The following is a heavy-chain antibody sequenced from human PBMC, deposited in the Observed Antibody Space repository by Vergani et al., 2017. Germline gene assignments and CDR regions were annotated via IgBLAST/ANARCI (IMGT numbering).Heavy chain of an antibody. CDR2: ISSSSSTI. V-gene: IGHV3-48*01. CDR3: ARNVNANGVFDI. CDR1: GFTFSSYS. J-gene: IGHJ3*02. Sequence: EVQLVESGGGLVQPGGSLRLSCAASGFTFSSYSMNWVRQAPGKGLEWVSYISSSSSTIYYADSVKGRFTISRDNAKNSLCLQMNSLRAEDTAVYYCARNVNANGVFDIWGQGTMVTVSS. D-gene: IGHD2-8*01.